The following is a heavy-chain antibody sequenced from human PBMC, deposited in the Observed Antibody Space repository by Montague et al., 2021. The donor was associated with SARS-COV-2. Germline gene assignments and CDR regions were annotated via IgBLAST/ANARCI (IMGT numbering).Heavy chain of an antibody. D-gene: IGHD6-13*01. CDR3: ARKPTQQPHEY. Sequence: SVKVSCKASGYTFTSYGISWVRQAPGHGLEWMGWISAYNGNTHYAQKLQGRVTMTTDTSTSTAYMELRSLSSGDTAVYYCARKPTQQPHEYWGQGTLVTVSS. CDR1: GYTFTSYG. J-gene: IGHJ4*02. V-gene: IGHV1-18*01. CDR2: ISAYNGNT.